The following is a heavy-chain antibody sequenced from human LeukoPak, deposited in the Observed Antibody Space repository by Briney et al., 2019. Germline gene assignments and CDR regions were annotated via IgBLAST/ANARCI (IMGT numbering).Heavy chain of an antibody. CDR1: GGSFSGYY. J-gene: IGHJ2*01. CDR2: INHSGST. CDR3: ARRSTYWYFDL. V-gene: IGHV4-34*01. Sequence: SETLSLTCAVYGGSFSGYYWSWIRQPPGKGLEWIGEINHSGSTYYNPSLKSRVTISVDTSKNQFSLKLSSVTAADTAVYYCARRSTYWYFDLWGRGTLVTVSS.